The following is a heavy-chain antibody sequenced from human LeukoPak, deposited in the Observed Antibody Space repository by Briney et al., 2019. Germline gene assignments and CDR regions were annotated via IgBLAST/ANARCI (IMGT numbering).Heavy chain of an antibody. J-gene: IGHJ3*02. Sequence: GGSLRLSCAASGFTFSSYSMNWVRQAPGRGREWVSYISSSSTTFYYADSVKGRFTISRDKAKNSLYLQMNSLRAEDTSVYYCARDNGIMLASDIWGQGTMVTVSS. D-gene: IGHD3-16*01. V-gene: IGHV3-48*01. CDR3: ARDNGIMLASDI. CDR1: GFTFSSYS. CDR2: ISSSSTTF.